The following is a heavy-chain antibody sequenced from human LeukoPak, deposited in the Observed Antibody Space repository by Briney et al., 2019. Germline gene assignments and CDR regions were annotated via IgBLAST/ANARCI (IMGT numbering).Heavy chain of an antibody. Sequence: GGSLRLSCAASGFAFRSFDMSWVRQAPGKGLEWVSSLSGSGDTTYYADSVKGRFTISRDNSNSTLYFQMNSLRAEDTALYYCAKDRSLTLPTFERSGYYYYWGQGTLVTVSS. CDR1: GFAFRSFD. CDR3: AKDRSLTLPTFERSGYYYY. D-gene: IGHD3-22*01. V-gene: IGHV3-23*01. CDR2: LSGSGDTT. J-gene: IGHJ4*02.